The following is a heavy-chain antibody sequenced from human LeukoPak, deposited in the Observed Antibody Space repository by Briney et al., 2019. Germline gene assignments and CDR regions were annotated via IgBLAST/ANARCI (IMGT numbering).Heavy chain of an antibody. J-gene: IGHJ6*03. V-gene: IGHV4-34*01. CDR2: INHSGST. Sequence: PSETLSLTCAVYGGSFSGYYWSWIRQPPGKGLEWIGEINHSGSTNYNPSLKSRVTISVDTSKNQFSLKLSSVTAADTAVYHCAKRCYYYYYMDVWGKGTTVTVSS. CDR1: GGSFSGYY. CDR3: AKRCYYYYYMDV.